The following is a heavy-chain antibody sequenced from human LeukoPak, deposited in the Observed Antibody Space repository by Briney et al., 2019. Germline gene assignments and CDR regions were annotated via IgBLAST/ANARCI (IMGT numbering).Heavy chain of an antibody. Sequence: GGSLRLSCAASGFTFDDYGMSWVRHAPGKGLEWVSGINWNGGSTVYADSVKGRFTISRDNAKNSLYLQMNSLRAEDTALYYCARNLGYCSSTSCYGDAFDIWGQGTMVTVSS. CDR1: GFTFDDYG. CDR3: ARNLGYCSSTSCYGDAFDI. V-gene: IGHV3-20*04. D-gene: IGHD2-2*01. CDR2: INWNGGST. J-gene: IGHJ3*02.